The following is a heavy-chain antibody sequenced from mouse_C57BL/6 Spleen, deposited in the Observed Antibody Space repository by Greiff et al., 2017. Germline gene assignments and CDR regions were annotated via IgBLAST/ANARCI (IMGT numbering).Heavy chain of an antibody. CDR2: IYPGDGDT. V-gene: IGHV1-80*01. J-gene: IGHJ2*01. CDR3: AREEIRYGYFDY. D-gene: IGHD1-1*01. Sequence: VQLQESGAELVKPGASVKISCKASGYAFSSYWMNWVKQRPGKGLEWIGQIYPGDGDTNYNGKFKGKATLTADKSASTAYMQLSSLTSEDSAVYFCAREEIRYGYFDYWGQGTTLTVSS. CDR1: GYAFSSYW.